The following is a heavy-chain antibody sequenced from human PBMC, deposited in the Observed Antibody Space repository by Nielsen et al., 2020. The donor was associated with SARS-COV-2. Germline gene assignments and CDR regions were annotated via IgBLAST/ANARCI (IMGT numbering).Heavy chain of an antibody. Sequence: SVKVSCKASGGTFSSYAISWVRQAPGQGLEWMGGIIPIFGTANYAQKFQGRVTITADKSTSTAYMELSSLRSEDTAAYYCAAYDSSGGIDYWGQGTLVTVSS. J-gene: IGHJ4*02. V-gene: IGHV1-69*06. CDR1: GGTFSSYA. CDR2: IIPIFGTA. D-gene: IGHD3-22*01. CDR3: AAYDSSGGIDY.